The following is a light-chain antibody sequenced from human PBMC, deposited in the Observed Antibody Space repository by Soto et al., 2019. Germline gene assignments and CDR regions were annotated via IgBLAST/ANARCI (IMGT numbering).Light chain of an antibody. CDR1: QSVSSD. CDR3: QQYNNWPQT. CDR2: GAS. J-gene: IGKJ1*01. Sequence: EIVMTQSPDTLSVSPGDRAALSCRTSQSVSSDLAWYQQKPGQAPRLLIYGASTRATGIPARFSGSGSGTEFTLTISSLQSEDFAEYHCQQYNNWPQTFGQGTKVDIK. V-gene: IGKV3D-15*01.